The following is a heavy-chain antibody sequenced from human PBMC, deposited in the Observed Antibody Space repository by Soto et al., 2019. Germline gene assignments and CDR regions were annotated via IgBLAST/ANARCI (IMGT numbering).Heavy chain of an antibody. CDR3: AGPRRYSSSSSCYFPFDY. Sequence: ASVKVSCKASGYTFTTYTINWVRQAPGQRLEWMGWINGGSGNTKYSQKFQGRVTITRDTSASTVYMELSSLRYEDTAVYYCAGPRRYSSSSSCYFPFDYWGQGTQVTVSS. V-gene: IGHV1-3*01. D-gene: IGHD2-2*01. CDR1: GYTFTTYT. CDR2: INGGSGNT. J-gene: IGHJ4*02.